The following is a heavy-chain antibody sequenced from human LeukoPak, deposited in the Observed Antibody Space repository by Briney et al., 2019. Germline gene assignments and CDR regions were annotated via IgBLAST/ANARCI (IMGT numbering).Heavy chain of an antibody. Sequence: SETLSLTCTVSGGSISSYYWSWIRQPPGKGLEWIGYIYYSGSTNYNPSLKSRVTISVDTSKNQFSLKLSSVTAADTAVYYCARMGDSSNPRWFDPWGQGTLVTVSS. J-gene: IGHJ5*02. D-gene: IGHD6-13*01. CDR1: GGSISSYY. CDR3: ARMGDSSNPRWFDP. CDR2: IYYSGST. V-gene: IGHV4-59*01.